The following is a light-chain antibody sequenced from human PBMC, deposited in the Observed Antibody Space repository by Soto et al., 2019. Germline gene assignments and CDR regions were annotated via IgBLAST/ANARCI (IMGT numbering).Light chain of an antibody. Sequence: QSVLTQPPSGSGAPGRRVTISCTGSSSNIGAGYDVHWYLQLPGTAPKLLIYGNTNRPSGVPDRFSGSKSGSSASLAITGLQAEDEADYYCQSHDSSLHASVFGTGTKVTVL. V-gene: IGLV1-40*01. CDR1: SSNIGAGYD. J-gene: IGLJ1*01. CDR3: QSHDSSLHASV. CDR2: GNT.